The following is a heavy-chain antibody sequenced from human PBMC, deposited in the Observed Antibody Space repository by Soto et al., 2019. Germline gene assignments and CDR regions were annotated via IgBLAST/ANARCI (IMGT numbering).Heavy chain of an antibody. CDR1: GFTFDDYA. Sequence: EVQLVESGGGLVQPGRSLRLSCAASGFTFDDYAMHWVRQAPGKGLEWVSGISWNSGSIGYADSVKGRFTISRDNAKNSLYLQMNSLRAEDTALYYCAKGSHGIVGAGGVYWGQGTLVTVSS. CDR3: AKGSHGIVGAGGVY. V-gene: IGHV3-9*01. CDR2: ISWNSGSI. D-gene: IGHD1-26*01. J-gene: IGHJ4*02.